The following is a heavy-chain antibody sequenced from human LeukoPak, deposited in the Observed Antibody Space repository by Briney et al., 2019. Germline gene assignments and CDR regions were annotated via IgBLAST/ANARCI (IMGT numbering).Heavy chain of an antibody. V-gene: IGHV1-18*01. D-gene: IGHD2-21*02. CDR3: ARGVGEYCGGDCYSGLEDY. Sequence: ASVKVSCKASGYTFTSYGISWVRQAPGQGLEWMGWISAYNGNTNYAQKLQGRVTMTTDTSTSTAYMELRSLRSDDTAVYYCARGVGEYCGGDCYSGLEDYWGQGTLVTVSS. CDR1: GYTFTSYG. CDR2: ISAYNGNT. J-gene: IGHJ4*02.